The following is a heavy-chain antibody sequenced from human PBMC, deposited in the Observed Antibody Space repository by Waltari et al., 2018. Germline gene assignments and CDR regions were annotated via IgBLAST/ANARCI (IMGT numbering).Heavy chain of an antibody. Sequence: QVQLVQSGAEVKKPGASVKVSCKASGYTFTGYYMHWVRQAPGQGLEWMGWINPNSGGTNYAQKFQGRVTMTRDTSISTAYMELSRLRSDDTAVYYCAISNPSGEYYYYYYMDVWGKGTTVTVSS. J-gene: IGHJ6*03. D-gene: IGHD1-26*01. CDR3: AISNPSGEYYYYYYMDV. CDR1: GYTFTGYY. V-gene: IGHV1-2*02. CDR2: INPNSGGT.